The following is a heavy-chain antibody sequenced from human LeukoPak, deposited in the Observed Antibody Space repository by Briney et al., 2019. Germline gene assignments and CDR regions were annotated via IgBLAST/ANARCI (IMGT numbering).Heavy chain of an antibody. CDR3: ARISDLLRAFEM. D-gene: IGHD1-26*01. V-gene: IGHV4-38-2*02. CDR1: GYSISRGYY. J-gene: IGHJ3*02. CDR2: FFHSGNT. Sequence: SETLSLTCTVGGYSISRGYYWGWVRQPPGKGLEWIGTFFHSGNTYYSPSLKSRLNISVDTPKNQFYLRLSSVTAADTAVYYCARISDLLRAFEMWGQGTMVTVSS.